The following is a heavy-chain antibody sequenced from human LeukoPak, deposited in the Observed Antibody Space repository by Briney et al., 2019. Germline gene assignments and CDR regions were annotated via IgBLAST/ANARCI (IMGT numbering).Heavy chain of an antibody. CDR2: ISGSGGST. J-gene: IGHJ4*02. CDR3: ATYDWASHYFDY. CDR1: GFTFSSYA. V-gene: IGHV3-23*01. D-gene: IGHD3-9*01. Sequence: GGSLRLSCAASGFTFSSYAMSWVRQAPGKGLEWVSAISGSGGSTYYADSVKGRFTISRDNSKNTLYLQMNSLRAEDTAVYYCATYDWASHYFDYWGQGTLVTVSS.